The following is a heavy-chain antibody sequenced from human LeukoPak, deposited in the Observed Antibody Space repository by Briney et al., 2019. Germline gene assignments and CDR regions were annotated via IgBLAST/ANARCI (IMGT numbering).Heavy chain of an antibody. V-gene: IGHV4-39*01. CDR1: GGSISSSSYY. J-gene: IGHJ6*02. Sequence: SETLSLTCTVSGGSISSSSYYWGWIRQPRGKGLEWFGSIYYSGSTYYNPSLKSRVTISVDTSKNQFSLKLSSVTAADTAVYYCARVKYSSSSGEVYYYGMDVWGQGTTVTVSS. CDR3: ARVKYSSSSGEVYYYGMDV. D-gene: IGHD6-6*01. CDR2: IYYSGST.